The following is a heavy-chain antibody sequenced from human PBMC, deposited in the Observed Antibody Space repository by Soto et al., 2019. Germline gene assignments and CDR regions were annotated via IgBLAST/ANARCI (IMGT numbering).Heavy chain of an antibody. CDR2: ISSSSSYI. CDR3: KASSSWYGMDV. Sequence: EVQLVESGGGLVKPGGSLRLSCAASGFTFSSYSMNWVRQAPGKGLEGVSPISSSSSYIYYADSVKGRITISRDNAKNSLYLQMNSLRAEDTAVYYCKASSSWYGMDVWGQGTTVTFSS. J-gene: IGHJ6*02. V-gene: IGHV3-21*01. CDR1: GFTFSSYS. D-gene: IGHD6-13*01.